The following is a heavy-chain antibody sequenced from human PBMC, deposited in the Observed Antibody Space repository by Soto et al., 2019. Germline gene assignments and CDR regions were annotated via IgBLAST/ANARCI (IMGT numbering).Heavy chain of an antibody. CDR2: IYSSGNT. CDR3: ARGQRFSDWFDP. Sequence: PSETLSLTCSVSGGTISGYYWTWIRQPAGKGLEWIGRIYSSGNTKYNPSLQSRVTMSLDTSNNQFSLRLTSVTAADTAVYYCARGQRFSDWFDPWGQRTLLTASS. J-gene: IGHJ5*02. D-gene: IGHD2-2*01. CDR1: GGTISGYY. V-gene: IGHV4-4*07.